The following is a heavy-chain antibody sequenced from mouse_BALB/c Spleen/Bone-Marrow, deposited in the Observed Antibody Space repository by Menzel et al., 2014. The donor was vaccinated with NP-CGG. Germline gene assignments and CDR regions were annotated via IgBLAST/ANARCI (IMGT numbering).Heavy chain of an antibody. CDR3: ARLGYYGGFAY. D-gene: IGHD2-3*01. CDR2: INPDSSTI. Sequence: EVKLEESGGGLVQPGGSLKLSCAASGFDFSGFWMGWVRQAPGKGLEWIGEINPDSSTINYAPSLKDRFIISRDNAKNTLYLQVSKVRSEDTALYYCARLGYYGGFAYWGRGTLVTVSA. CDR1: GFDFSGFW. J-gene: IGHJ3*01. V-gene: IGHV4-1*02.